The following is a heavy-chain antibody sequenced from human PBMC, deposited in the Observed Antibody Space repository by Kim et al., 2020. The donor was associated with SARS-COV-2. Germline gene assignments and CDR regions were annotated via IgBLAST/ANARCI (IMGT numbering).Heavy chain of an antibody. CDR1: GFTFSTYW. V-gene: IGHV3-74*01. J-gene: IGHJ3*01. CDR2: IKGDGSST. CDR3: ARASNVGYNSLDV. Sequence: GGSLRLSCVGSGFTFSTYWMHWVRQLPGKGLMWVSRIKGDGSSTLYADSVKGRFTISRDNAKSTLNLEMHSLRSEDTGLYFCARASNVGYNSLDVWGQGTLVTVSS. D-gene: IGHD5-18*01.